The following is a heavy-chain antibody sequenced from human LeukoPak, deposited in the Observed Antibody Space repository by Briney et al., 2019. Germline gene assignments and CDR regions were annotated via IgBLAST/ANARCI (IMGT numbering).Heavy chain of an antibody. CDR3: ARPGYYDFWSGYRDAFDI. CDR2: IYHSGST. CDR1: GYSISSGYY. D-gene: IGHD3-3*01. Sequence: PSETLSLTCAVSGYSISSGYYWGWIRQPPGKGLEWIGSIYHSGSTYYNPSLKSRVTISVDTSKNQFSLKPSSVTAADTAVYYCARPGYYDFWSGYRDAFDIWGQGTMVTVSS. V-gene: IGHV4-38-2*01. J-gene: IGHJ3*02.